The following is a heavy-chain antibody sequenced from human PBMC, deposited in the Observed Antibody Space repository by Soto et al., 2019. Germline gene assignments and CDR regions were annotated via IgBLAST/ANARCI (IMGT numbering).Heavy chain of an antibody. CDR1: GGFISSYY. D-gene: IGHD2-2*01. CDR3: ARRTGREAVDY. Sequence: SETLSLTCTVSGGFISSYYWSWIRQPPGKGLEWIGYIYYSGSTNYNPSLKSRVTISVDTSKNQFSLKLSSVTAADTAVYYCARRTGREAVDYWGQGTLVTVSS. J-gene: IGHJ4*02. V-gene: IGHV4-59*08. CDR2: IYYSGST.